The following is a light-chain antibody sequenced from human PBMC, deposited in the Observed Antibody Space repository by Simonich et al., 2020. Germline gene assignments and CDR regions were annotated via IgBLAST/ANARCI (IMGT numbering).Light chain of an antibody. V-gene: IGLV3-10*01. CDR2: EDS. Sequence: SYELTQPPSVSVSPGQTARITCSGDALPKKYAYWYQQKSGQAPVLVLYEDSKRPSGIPERFSGSSSGKMATLTISGAQVEDEADYYCYSTDSSGNRVFGGGTKLTVL. J-gene: IGLJ3*02. CDR3: YSTDSSGNRV. CDR1: ALPKKY.